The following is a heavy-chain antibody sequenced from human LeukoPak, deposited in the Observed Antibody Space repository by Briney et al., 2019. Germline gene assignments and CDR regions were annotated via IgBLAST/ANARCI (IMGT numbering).Heavy chain of an antibody. V-gene: IGHV3-48*03. J-gene: IGHJ4*02. CDR2: ISSSGSTI. CDR1: GFTFSSYE. CDR3: ARVQRGEMATFDY. D-gene: IGHD5-24*01. Sequence: PGGSLRLSCAASGFTFSSYEMNWVRQAPGKGLEWVSYISSSGSTIYYADSVKGRFTISRDNARNSLYLQINSLRVEDTAVYYCARVQRGEMATFDYWGQGTLVTVSS.